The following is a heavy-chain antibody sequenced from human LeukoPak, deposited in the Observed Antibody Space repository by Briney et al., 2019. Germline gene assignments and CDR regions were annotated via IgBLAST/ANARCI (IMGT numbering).Heavy chain of an antibody. V-gene: IGHV3-9*01. CDR1: GFTFDDFA. J-gene: IGHJ6*02. Sequence: SLRLSCAASGFTFDDFAMHWVRQAPGKGLEWGSGISWNSGSIGYADSVKGRFTISRDNAKNSLYLQMNSLRAEDTALYYCAKEYCGGDCYYGMDVWGQGTTVTVSS. CDR2: ISWNSGSI. CDR3: AKEYCGGDCYYGMDV. D-gene: IGHD2-21*02.